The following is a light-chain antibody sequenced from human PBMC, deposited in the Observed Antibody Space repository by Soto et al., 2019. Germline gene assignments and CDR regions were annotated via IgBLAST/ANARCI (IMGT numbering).Light chain of an antibody. CDR3: SSYTVSSTVI. Sequence: QSALTQPASVSGSPGQSITISCTGTSSDVGGYNYVSWYQQHPGKAPKLMIYDVSNRPSGVSNRFSGSRSGNTDSLIISGLQTEDEAAYYCSSYTVSSTVIFGGGTKLTVL. V-gene: IGLV2-14*01. CDR1: SSDVGGYNY. J-gene: IGLJ2*01. CDR2: DVS.